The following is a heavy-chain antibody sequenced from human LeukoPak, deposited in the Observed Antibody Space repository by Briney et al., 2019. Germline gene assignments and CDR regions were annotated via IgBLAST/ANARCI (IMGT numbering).Heavy chain of an antibody. Sequence: SETLSLTCTVSGGSISSHYWSWMRQPPGKGLEWIGYIYYSGSTNYNPSLKSRVTISVDTSKNQFSLKLSSVTAADKAVYYCARAVSIVWTYYYYYYYMDVWGKGTTVTVSS. J-gene: IGHJ6*03. CDR3: ARAVSIVWTYYYYYYYMDV. CDR1: GGSISSHY. D-gene: IGHD3-16*02. V-gene: IGHV4-59*11. CDR2: IYYSGST.